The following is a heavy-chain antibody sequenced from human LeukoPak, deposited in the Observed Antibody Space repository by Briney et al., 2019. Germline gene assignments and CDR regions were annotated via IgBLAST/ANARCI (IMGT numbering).Heavy chain of an antibody. CDR1: AFTFSSYA. CDR2: ISGGGGST. CDR3: AKNDGYRYGRNYGMDV. J-gene: IGHJ6*02. D-gene: IGHD5-18*01. Sequence: GGSLRLSCAASAFTFSSYAMNWVRQAPGKGLEWVSGISGGGGSTYYAGSVQGRFTTSRDNSKNTLYLRMNSLRADDTAIYYCAKNDGYRYGRNYGMDVWGQGTTVTVSS. V-gene: IGHV3-23*01.